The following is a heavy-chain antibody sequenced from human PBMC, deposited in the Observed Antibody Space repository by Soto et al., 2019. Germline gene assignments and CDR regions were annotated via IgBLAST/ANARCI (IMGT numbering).Heavy chain of an antibody. J-gene: IGHJ4*02. CDR1: GFTFSSYA. Sequence: EVQLLESGGGLVQPGGSLRLSCAASGFTFSSYAMSWVRQAPGKGLEWVSAISGIGGSTYYADSVKGRFTISRDNSKHTLYRQRSSLRVEDTAVYYGAEDGGLQECDYWGPGALVTVS. V-gene: IGHV3-23*01. D-gene: IGHD4-4*01. CDR2: ISGIGGST. CDR3: AEDGGLQECDY.